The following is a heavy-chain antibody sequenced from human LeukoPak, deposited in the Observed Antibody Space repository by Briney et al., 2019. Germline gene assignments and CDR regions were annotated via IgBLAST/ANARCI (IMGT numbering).Heavy chain of an antibody. Sequence: GGSLRLSFAASGFTFSSYAMSWVRQALGKGLEWVSAISGSGGSTYYADSVKGRFTISRDNSKNTLYLQMNSLRAEDTAVYYCAKGGLWFGESSFDPWGQGTLVTVSS. V-gene: IGHV3-23*01. CDR2: ISGSGGST. CDR1: GFTFSSYA. J-gene: IGHJ5*02. D-gene: IGHD3-10*01. CDR3: AKGGLWFGESSFDP.